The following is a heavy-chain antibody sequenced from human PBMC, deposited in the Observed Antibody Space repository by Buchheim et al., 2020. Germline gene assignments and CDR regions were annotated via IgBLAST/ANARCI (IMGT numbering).Heavy chain of an antibody. V-gene: IGHV3-33*01. J-gene: IGHJ6*02. CDR1: GFTFSSYG. CDR2: IWYDGSNK. CDR3: ARDRFVVVPAAIMWYYYYGMDV. Sequence: QVQLVESGGGVVQPGRSLRLSCAASGFTFSSYGMHWVRQAPGKGLEWVAVIWYDGSNKYYADSVKGRFTISRDNSKHTLYLQMNSLGAEDTAVYYCARDRFVVVPAAIMWYYYYGMDVWGQGTT. D-gene: IGHD2-2*01.